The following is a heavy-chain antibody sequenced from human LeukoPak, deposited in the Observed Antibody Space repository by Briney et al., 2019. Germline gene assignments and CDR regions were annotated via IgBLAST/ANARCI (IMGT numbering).Heavy chain of an antibody. D-gene: IGHD1-7*01. CDR2: IYYSGST. J-gene: IGHJ6*02. CDR3: ARANWNFANENCGMDV. CDR1: GGSISSGGYY. V-gene: IGHV4-31*03. Sequence: SETLSLTCTVSGGSISSGGYYWSWIRQHPGKGLEWIGYIYYSGSTYYNPSLKSRVTISVDTSKNQFSLKLSSVTAADTAVYYCARANWNFANENCGMDVWGQGTTVTVSS.